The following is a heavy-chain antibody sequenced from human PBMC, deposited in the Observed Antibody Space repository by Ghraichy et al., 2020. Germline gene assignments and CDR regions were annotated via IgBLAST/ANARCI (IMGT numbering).Heavy chain of an antibody. Sequence: GGSLRLSCAASGFTFSDYYMSWIRQAPGKGLEWVSYISSSGSTIYYADSVKGRFTISRDNAKNSLYLQMNSLRAEDTAVYYCARDPLTYYYDSSGFSDYWGQGTLVTVSS. V-gene: IGHV3-11*01. CDR2: ISSSGSTI. CDR1: GFTFSDYY. D-gene: IGHD3-22*01. CDR3: ARDPLTYYYDSSGFSDY. J-gene: IGHJ4*02.